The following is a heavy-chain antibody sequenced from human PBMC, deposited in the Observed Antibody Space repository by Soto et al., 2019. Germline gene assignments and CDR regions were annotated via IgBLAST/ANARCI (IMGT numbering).Heavy chain of an antibody. CDR2: ISNAGRDK. CDR1: GFTFNNYG. Sequence: QVQLVESGGGVVQPGRSLRLSCAASGFTFNNYGMHWVRQAPGKGLEWVATISNAGRDKYYAHSVWGRLTISRDNSKNTVYLPMNSLRAEYTGVYYCAKDQGIAASHGIDWGQGTMVTVSS. V-gene: IGHV3-30*18. CDR3: AKDQGIAASHGID. J-gene: IGHJ3*01. D-gene: IGHD6-25*01.